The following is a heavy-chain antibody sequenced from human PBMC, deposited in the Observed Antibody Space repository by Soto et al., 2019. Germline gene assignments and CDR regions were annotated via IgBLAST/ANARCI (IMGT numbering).Heavy chain of an antibody. CDR3: ARAYYYDSSRAYYYYGMDV. J-gene: IGHJ6*02. V-gene: IGHV3-33*01. CDR1: GFTFSSYG. D-gene: IGHD3-22*01. CDR2: IWYDGSNK. Sequence: PGGSLRLSCAASGFTFSSYGMHWVRQAPGKGLEWVAVIWYDGSNKYYADSVKGRFTISRDNSKNTLYLQMNSLRAEDTAVYYCARAYYYDSSRAYYYYGMDVWGQGTTVTISS.